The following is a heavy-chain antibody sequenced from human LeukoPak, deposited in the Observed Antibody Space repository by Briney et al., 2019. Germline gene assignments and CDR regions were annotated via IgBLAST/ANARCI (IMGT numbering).Heavy chain of an antibody. V-gene: IGHV3-30*18. D-gene: IGHD3-10*01. CDR2: ISYDGSNK. CDR3: AKGAAGTYYFDY. J-gene: IGHJ4*02. Sequence: GGSLRRSCAASGVTFSSYGMHWVRQAPGKGLEWVAVISYDGSNKYYADSVKGRFTISRDNSKNTLYLQMNSLRAEDTAVYYCAKGAAGTYYFDYWGQGTLVTVSS. CDR1: GVTFSSYG.